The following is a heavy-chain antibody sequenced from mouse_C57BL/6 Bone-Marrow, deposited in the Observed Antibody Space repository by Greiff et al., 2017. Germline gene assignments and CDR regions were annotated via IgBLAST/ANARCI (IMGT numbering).Heavy chain of an antibody. CDR3: ARRDYGSKYGRYFDG. V-gene: IGHV5-17*01. J-gene: IGHJ1*03. Sequence: EVKVVESGGGLVKPGGSLKLSCAASGFTFSDYGMNWVRQAPEKGLEWVAYISRGSSTIYYADTVKGRITISRDNAKNTLFLQLTSLRSEDTAMYYCARRDYGSKYGRYFDGWGTGTTVTASS. CDR2: ISRGSSTI. CDR1: GFTFSDYG. D-gene: IGHD1-1*01.